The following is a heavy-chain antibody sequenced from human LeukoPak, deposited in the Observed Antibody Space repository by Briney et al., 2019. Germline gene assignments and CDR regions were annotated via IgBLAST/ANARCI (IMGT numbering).Heavy chain of an antibody. CDR2: ISSSGSNT. CDR1: GFTFSSYE. Sequence: GGSLRLSCAASGFTFSSYEMNWVRQAPGKGLEWVSYISSSGSNTYYADSVKGRFTISRDNSKNTEYLQMNSLRVEDTAIYYCAKGQEMESRLDYWGQGTLVTVSS. J-gene: IGHJ4*02. V-gene: IGHV3-48*03. D-gene: IGHD1-1*01. CDR3: AKGQEMESRLDY.